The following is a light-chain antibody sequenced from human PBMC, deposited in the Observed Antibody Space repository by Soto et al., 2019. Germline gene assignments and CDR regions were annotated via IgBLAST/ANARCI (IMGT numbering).Light chain of an antibody. CDR1: SSDVGGYNY. CDR2: EVS. Sequence: QSVLTQPASVSGSPGQSITISCTGTSSDVGGYNYVSWYQQHPSEAPKLMIYEVSNRPSGVSNRFSGSKSGSTASLTISGLQAEDEADYYCSSYTSSSTLVFGTGTKVTVL. V-gene: IGLV2-14*01. CDR3: SSYTSSSTLV. J-gene: IGLJ1*01.